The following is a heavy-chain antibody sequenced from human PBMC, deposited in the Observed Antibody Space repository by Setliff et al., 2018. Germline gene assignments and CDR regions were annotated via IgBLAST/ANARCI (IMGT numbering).Heavy chain of an antibody. CDR2: ISGSGGST. J-gene: IGHJ6*03. CDR1: GFTFSSYA. CDR3: AKDFEPRYYDTGYYYYMDV. D-gene: IGHD3-16*01. V-gene: IGHV3-23*01. Sequence: GGSLRLSCAASGFTFSSYAMSWVRQAPGKGLEWVSAISGSGGSTYYADSVKGRFTISRDNSKNTLYLQMNSLRAEDTAVYYCAKDFEPRYYDTGYYYYMDVWGKGTTVTVSS.